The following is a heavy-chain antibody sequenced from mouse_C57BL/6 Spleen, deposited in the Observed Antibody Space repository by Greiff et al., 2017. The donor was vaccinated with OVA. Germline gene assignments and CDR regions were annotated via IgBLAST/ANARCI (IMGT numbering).Heavy chain of an antibody. D-gene: IGHD2-4*01. CDR1: GYTFTSYW. J-gene: IGHJ1*03. V-gene: IGHV1-7*01. Sequence: VQLQQSGAELAKPGASVKLSCKASGYTFTSYWMHWVKQRPGQGLEWIGYINPSSGYTKYNQKFKDKATLTADKPSSTAYMQLSSLTYEDSAVYYCARDDYDGHWYFDVWGTGTTVTVSS. CDR3: ARDDYDGHWYFDV. CDR2: INPSSGYT.